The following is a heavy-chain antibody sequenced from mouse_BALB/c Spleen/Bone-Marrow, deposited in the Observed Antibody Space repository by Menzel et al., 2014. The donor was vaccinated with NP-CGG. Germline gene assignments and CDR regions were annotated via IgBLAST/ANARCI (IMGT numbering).Heavy chain of an antibody. Sequence: QVQLQRSGAELAKPGASVKMSCKASGYTFTSYWMYWIKQRPGQGLEWIGYINPSTGYTEYNQKFKDKATLTADKSSNTAYMQLSSLTSEDSAVYYCARKGYGNYHYYAMDYWGQGTSVTVSS. J-gene: IGHJ4*01. CDR3: ARKGYGNYHYYAMDY. V-gene: IGHV1-7*01. CDR1: GYTFTSYW. CDR2: INPSTGYT. D-gene: IGHD2-1*01.